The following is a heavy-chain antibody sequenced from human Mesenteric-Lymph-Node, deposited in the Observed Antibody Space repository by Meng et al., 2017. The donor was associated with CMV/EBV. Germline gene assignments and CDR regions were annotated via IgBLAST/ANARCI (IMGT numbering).Heavy chain of an antibody. Sequence: ASVKVSCKASGYTFTSYDINWVRQAPGQGLEWMGWINPNSGGTNYAQKFQGRVTMTRDTSISTAYMELSRLRSDDTAVYYCASGGSYQSEGGAFDIWGQGTMVTVSS. CDR3: ASGGSYQSEGGAFDI. CDR2: INPNSGGT. V-gene: IGHV1-2*02. J-gene: IGHJ3*02. D-gene: IGHD1-26*01. CDR1: GYTFTSYD.